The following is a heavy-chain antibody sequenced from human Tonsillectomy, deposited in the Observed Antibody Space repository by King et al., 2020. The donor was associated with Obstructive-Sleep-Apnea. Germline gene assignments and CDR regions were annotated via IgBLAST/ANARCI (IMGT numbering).Heavy chain of an antibody. D-gene: IGHD4-17*01. Sequence: QLVQSGGGLVKPGGSLRLSCTASGITFSDYYMSWFRQAPGKGLEWVSYISNTGNTIYYADSVKGRFTISRDNAKNSLYLQMNSLRAADTAVYYCAGTVTTDDYWGQGTLVTVSS. J-gene: IGHJ4*02. CDR1: GITFSDYY. V-gene: IGHV3-11*01. CDR3: AGTVTTDDY. CDR2: ISNTGNTI.